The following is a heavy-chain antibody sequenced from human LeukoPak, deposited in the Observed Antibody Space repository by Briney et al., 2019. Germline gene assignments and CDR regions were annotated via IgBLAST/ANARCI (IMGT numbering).Heavy chain of an antibody. Sequence: PSETLSLTCTESGGSISSDDYYWNWIRQPAGRGLEWIGRIYITGNTTYNPSLESRVRMSIDTSKNQVSLTVKSVTAADTAVYYCARGGTLFTFFDSWGQGTLVTVSS. CDR2: IYITGNT. CDR3: ARGGTLFTFFDS. V-gene: IGHV4-61*02. J-gene: IGHJ4*02. CDR1: GGSISSDDYY.